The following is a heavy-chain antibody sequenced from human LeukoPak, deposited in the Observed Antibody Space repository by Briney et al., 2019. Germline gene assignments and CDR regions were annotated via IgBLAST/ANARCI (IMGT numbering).Heavy chain of an antibody. CDR1: GFSFSSYW. J-gene: IGHJ3*02. Sequence: GGSLRLSCAASGFSFSSYWMHWVRQAPGKGLVWVARIQYDGSTTNYADSVEGRFTISRDNAKKTLYVQMNSLRAEDTAVYYCARALVAGVTLNALDIWGQGTMVTVSS. D-gene: IGHD2-15*01. V-gene: IGHV3-74*01. CDR3: ARALVAGVTLNALDI. CDR2: IQYDGSTT.